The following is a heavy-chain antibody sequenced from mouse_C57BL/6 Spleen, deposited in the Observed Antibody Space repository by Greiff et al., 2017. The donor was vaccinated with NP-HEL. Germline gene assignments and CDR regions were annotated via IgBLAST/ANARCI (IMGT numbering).Heavy chain of an antibody. CDR1: GYTFTSYW. CDR2: INPSNGGT. D-gene: IGHD4-1*01. Sequence: QVQLQQPGTELVKPGASVKLSCKASGYTFTSYWMHWVKQRPGQGLEWIGNINPSNGGTKYNEKFKSKAKLTVDKSSSTAYMQLSSLSSEYSAVYYCAREVWDFYFDYWGQGTTLTVSS. J-gene: IGHJ2*01. CDR3: AREVWDFYFDY. V-gene: IGHV1-53*01.